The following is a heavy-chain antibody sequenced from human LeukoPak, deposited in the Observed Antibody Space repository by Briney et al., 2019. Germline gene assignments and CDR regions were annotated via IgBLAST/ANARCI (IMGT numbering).Heavy chain of an antibody. V-gene: IGHV3-30*03. Sequence: PGRSLRLSCAASGLTFSSYGMHWVRQAPGKGLEWVAVISYDGSNKYYADSVKGRFTISRDNAKNSLYLQMNSLRAEDTAVYYCARGYDSSGYLFDYWGQGTLVTVSS. CDR1: GLTFSSYG. CDR2: ISYDGSNK. D-gene: IGHD3-22*01. J-gene: IGHJ4*02. CDR3: ARGYDSSGYLFDY.